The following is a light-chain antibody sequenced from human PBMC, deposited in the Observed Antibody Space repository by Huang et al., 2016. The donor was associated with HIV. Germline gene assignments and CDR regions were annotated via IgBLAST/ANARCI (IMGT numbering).Light chain of an antibody. V-gene: IGKV3-15*01. CDR3: QQYHNWPPEGT. CDR1: PSVSNH. J-gene: IGKJ1*01. Sequence: EIVMTQSPATLSVSPGERATLACRASPSVSNHLAWYQHRPGQPPRLLIYGASTRATGIPARFSGGGSGTEFTLTISSLQSEDFAVYYCQQYHNWPPEGTFGQGTKVEIK. CDR2: GAS.